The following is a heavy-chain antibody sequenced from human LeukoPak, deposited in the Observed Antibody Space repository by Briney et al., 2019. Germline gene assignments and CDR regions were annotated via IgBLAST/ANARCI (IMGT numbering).Heavy chain of an antibody. V-gene: IGHV3-21*01. CDR1: GLSVSSYT. Sequence: GGSLRLSCVTSGLSVSSYTMNWVRQAPGKGLEWVASISGSSTYIYYSDSLKGRFTISRDNAKNAPYLQMNSLRVEDTAVYYCARDADYGDYRFDYWGQGTLVTVSS. CDR2: ISGSSTYI. CDR3: ARDADYGDYRFDY. D-gene: IGHD4-17*01. J-gene: IGHJ4*02.